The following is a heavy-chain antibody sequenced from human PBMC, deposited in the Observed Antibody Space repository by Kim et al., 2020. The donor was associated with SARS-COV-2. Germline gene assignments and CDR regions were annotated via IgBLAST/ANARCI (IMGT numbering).Heavy chain of an antibody. CDR3: VRYYSDTSGYYRGRDFRNYYYMDA. V-gene: IGHV4-59*01. D-gene: IGHD3-22*01. CDR2: IYYSGST. Sequence: SETLSLTCTVSGDSITNYYWTWIRQPPGKGLEWVGHIYYSGSTDYTPSLESRVTISLDTSKNQFSLKLTSVTAADTAVYFCVRYYSDTSGYYRGRDFRNYYYMDAWGTGATVTVSS. CDR1: GDSITNYY. J-gene: IGHJ6*03.